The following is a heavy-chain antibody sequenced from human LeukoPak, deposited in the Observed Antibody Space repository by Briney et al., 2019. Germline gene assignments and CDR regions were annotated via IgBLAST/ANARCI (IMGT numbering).Heavy chain of an antibody. D-gene: IGHD2-15*01. CDR2: INHSGST. Sequence: SETLSLTCAVYGGSFSGYYRSWIRQPPGKGLEWIGEINHSGSTNYNLSLKSRVTISVDTSKNQFSLKLSSVTTADTAVYYCARRVVVVAATERCDWFDPWGQGTLVTVSS. J-gene: IGHJ5*02. CDR1: GGSFSGYY. V-gene: IGHV4-34*01. CDR3: ARRVVVVAATERCDWFDP.